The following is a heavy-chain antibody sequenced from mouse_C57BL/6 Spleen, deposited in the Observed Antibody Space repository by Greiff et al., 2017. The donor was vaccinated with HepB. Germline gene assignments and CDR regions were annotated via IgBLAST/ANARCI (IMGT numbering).Heavy chain of an antibody. CDR1: GFTFSSYA. V-gene: IGHV5-4*01. D-gene: IGHD5-1-1*01. CDR2: IRDGGSYT. CDR3: AIDRLDEGYLDN. Sequence: EVKLVESRGGLVKPGGSLKLSCAASGFTFSSYAMSCVRPTPEKRLDWVAPIRDGGSYTYYPDNVKGRFTISRDNAQNTLYLQMRHLKTEDTAMYDCAIDRLDEGYLDNWSQGATLT. J-gene: IGHJ2*01.